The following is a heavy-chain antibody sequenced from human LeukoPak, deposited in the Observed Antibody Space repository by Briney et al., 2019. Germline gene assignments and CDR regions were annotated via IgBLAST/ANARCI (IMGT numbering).Heavy chain of an antibody. Sequence: GASVKVSCKASGYTFTSYYMHWVRQAPGQGLEWVGIINPSGDPTTYAQKFQGRVTMTSDMSTSTVYMELSSLRSEDTAVYYCAVFICSGGSCHVYFDYWGQGTLVTVSS. CDR1: GYTFTSYY. CDR2: INPSGDPT. J-gene: IGHJ4*02. V-gene: IGHV1-46*01. CDR3: AVFICSGGSCHVYFDY. D-gene: IGHD2-15*01.